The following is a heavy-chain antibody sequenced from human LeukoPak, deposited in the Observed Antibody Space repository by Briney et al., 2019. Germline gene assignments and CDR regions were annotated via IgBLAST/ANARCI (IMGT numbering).Heavy chain of an antibody. CDR1: GFTFISYW. CDR2: IKQDESEK. D-gene: IGHD4-17*01. J-gene: IGHJ4*02. CDR3: ARGNDYGDHVGIYFDY. V-gene: IGHV3-7*03. Sequence: GGSLKLPCPAFGFTFISYWMSWVGQAPGKGLEWVANIKQDESEKYYVDSVKGRFSITRDNAKNSMYLQINSLRAEDTAVYHCARGNDYGDHVGIYFDYWGQGTLVTVSS.